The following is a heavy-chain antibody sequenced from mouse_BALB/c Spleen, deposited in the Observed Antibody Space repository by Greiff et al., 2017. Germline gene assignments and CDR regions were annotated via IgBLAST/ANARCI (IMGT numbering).Heavy chain of an antibody. J-gene: IGHJ1*01. D-gene: IGHD1-1*01. CDR1: GYSITSDYA. CDR3: ARTNYYGSSFSYWYFDV. V-gene: IGHV3-2*02. Sequence: EVQLQESGPGLVKPSQSLSLTCTVTGYSITSDYAWNWIRQFPGNKLEWMGYISYSGSTSYNPSLKSRISITRDTSKNQFFLQLNSVTTEDTATYYCARTNYYGSSFSYWYFDVWGAGTTVTVSS. CDR2: ISYSGST.